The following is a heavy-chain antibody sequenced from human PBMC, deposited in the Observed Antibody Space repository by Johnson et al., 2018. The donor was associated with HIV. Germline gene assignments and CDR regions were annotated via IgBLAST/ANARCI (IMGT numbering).Heavy chain of an antibody. CDR3: ARDLVPVAFDS. CDR1: GFTFSSYA. Sequence: QVQLVESGGGVVQPGRSLRLSCAASGFTFSSYAMHWVRQAPGKGLEWVAVISYDGSNKYYADSVKGRFTISRDNSKNTLYLQMNILRAEDTAVYYCARDLVPVAFDSWGQGKMVTVSS. J-gene: IGHJ3*02. V-gene: IGHV3-30*04. CDR2: ISYDGSNK.